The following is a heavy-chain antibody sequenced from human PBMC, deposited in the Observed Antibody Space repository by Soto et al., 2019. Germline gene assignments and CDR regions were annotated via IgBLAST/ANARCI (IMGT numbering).Heavy chain of an antibody. V-gene: IGHV1-18*01. D-gene: IGHD3-22*01. J-gene: IGHJ3*02. CDR2: ISAYNGNT. CDR3: ASGDYYDSSGEDDAFDI. CDR1: GYTFTSYG. Sequence: QVQLVQSGADVKKPGASVKVSCKASGYTFTSYGISWSRPAPGQGLEWMGWISAYNGNTNYAQKLQDRVTMTTDTSKSTGYMDLWGLRSDDTAVYYCASGDYYDSSGEDDAFDIWGQGTMVTVSS.